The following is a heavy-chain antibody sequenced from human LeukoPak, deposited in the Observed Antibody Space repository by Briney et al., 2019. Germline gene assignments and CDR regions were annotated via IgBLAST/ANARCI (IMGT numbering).Heavy chain of an antibody. CDR2: INPNTGGT. CDR3: VRDSRGDYFLDY. Sequence: ASVKVSCKASGYTFTGYYVHWVRQAPGQGLEWMGWINPNTGGTKYAQKFQGRVTITGDSSISTAYMELSRLTSDDTAMYYCVRDSRGDYFLDYWGLGTLVTVFS. J-gene: IGHJ4*02. D-gene: IGHD2/OR15-2a*01. V-gene: IGHV1-2*02. CDR1: GYTFTGYY.